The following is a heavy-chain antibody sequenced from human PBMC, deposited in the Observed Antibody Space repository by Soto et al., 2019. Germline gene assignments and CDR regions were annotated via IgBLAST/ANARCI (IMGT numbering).Heavy chain of an antibody. CDR2: ISSSGSSI. CDR1: GLTFSDCY. CDR3: ARVRFGEWGYAMDV. D-gene: IGHD3-10*01. V-gene: IGHV3-11*01. J-gene: IGHJ6*02. Sequence: QVQLVESGGGLVKPGGSLRPSCAASGLTFSDCYMNRIRQAPGKGLEWVSYISSSGSSINYAGSVKGRFTISRDNAKNSLYLQMNSLRAEDTAMYYCARVRFGEWGYAMDVWGQGTTVTVSS.